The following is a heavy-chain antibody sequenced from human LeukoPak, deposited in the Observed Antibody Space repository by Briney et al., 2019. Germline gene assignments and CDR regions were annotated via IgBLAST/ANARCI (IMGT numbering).Heavy chain of an antibody. D-gene: IGHD1/OR15-1a*01. J-gene: IGHJ5*02. Sequence: GASVKVSCKASGYTFTSYYMHWVRQAPGQGLEWMGIINPYDGSTSYAQKFQGRVTMTRDTSTSTVYMELSSLRSEDTAVYYCAGSPQQYWFDPSGQGTLVTVSS. V-gene: IGHV1-46*03. CDR1: GYTFTSYY. CDR3: AGSPQQYWFDP. CDR2: INPYDGST.